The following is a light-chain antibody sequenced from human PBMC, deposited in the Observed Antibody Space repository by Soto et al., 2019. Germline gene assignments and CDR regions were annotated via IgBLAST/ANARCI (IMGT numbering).Light chain of an antibody. CDR2: EVS. J-gene: IGLJ1*01. CDR3: SSYAGSKSV. CDR1: SSDVGGYNY. Sequence: QSALTQPPSASGSPGQSATISCTGTSSDVGGYNYVSWYQQHPGKAPKLMIYEVSKRPSGVPDRFSGSKSGNTASLTVSGLQAEDEADYYCSSYAGSKSVFGTGTKLTVL. V-gene: IGLV2-8*01.